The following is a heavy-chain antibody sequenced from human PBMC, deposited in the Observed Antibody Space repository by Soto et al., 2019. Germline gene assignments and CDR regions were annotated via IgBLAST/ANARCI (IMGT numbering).Heavy chain of an antibody. CDR3: ARAPDKGGWFDP. CDR2: IYYSGST. D-gene: IGHD3-16*01. Sequence: SETLSLTYTVSGGSISSGGYYWSWIRQHPGKGLEWIGYIYYSGSTYYNPSLKSRVTISVDTSKNQFSLKLSSVTAADTAVYYCARAPDKGGWFDPWGQGTLVTVS. CDR1: GGSISSGGYY. J-gene: IGHJ5*02. V-gene: IGHV4-31*03.